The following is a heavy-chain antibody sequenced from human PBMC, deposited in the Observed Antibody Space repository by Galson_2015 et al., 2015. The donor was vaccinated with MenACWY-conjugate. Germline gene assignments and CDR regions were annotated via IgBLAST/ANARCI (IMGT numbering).Heavy chain of an antibody. CDR2: ILPIFDAT. Sequence: SVKVSCKASGDTFNRFAVSWLRQAPGQGPEWMGGILPIFDATDYAPKFQGRVTITADKSTSTAFLELRSLKSADTAVYYCTRETPRLDRPWSTKYYFDNWGQGTLVTVSS. D-gene: IGHD1-14*01. CDR1: GDTFNRFA. V-gene: IGHV1-69*06. J-gene: IGHJ4*02. CDR3: TRETPRLDRPWSTKYYFDN.